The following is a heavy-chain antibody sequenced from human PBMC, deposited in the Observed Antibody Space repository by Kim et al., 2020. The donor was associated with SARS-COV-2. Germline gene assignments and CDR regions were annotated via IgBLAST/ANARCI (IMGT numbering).Heavy chain of an antibody. CDR2: ISSTANT. CDR3: ARTSGTYFDHNGLYYLSAFFDT. V-gene: IGHV4-59*01. CDR1: RDSINKFY. Sequence: SETLSLTCTVSRDSINKFYWSWIRQPPGKGPEWIGYISSTANTNLNPSLKTRGTMLLDTSRNQFSLKLFSVTAADTAVYYCARTSGTYFDHNGLYYLSAFFDTWGQGTPVTVS. D-gene: IGHD3-9*01. J-gene: IGHJ4*02.